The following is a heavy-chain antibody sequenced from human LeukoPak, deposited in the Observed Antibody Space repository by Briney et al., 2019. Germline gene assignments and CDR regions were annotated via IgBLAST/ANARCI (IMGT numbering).Heavy chain of an antibody. CDR2: IYSGGST. D-gene: IGHD3-10*01. J-gene: IGHJ4*02. CDR3: ARDITMVRGVILPDY. CDR1: GFTVSSNY. Sequence: PGGSLRLSCAASGFTVSSNYMSWVRQAPGKGLEWVSVIYSGGSTYYADSVKGRFTISRDNSKNTLYLQMNSLRAEDTAVYYCARDITMVRGVILPDYWGQGTLVTVS. V-gene: IGHV3-66*01.